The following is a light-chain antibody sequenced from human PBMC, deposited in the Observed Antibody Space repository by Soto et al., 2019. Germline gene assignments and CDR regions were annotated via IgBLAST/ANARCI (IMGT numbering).Light chain of an antibody. CDR3: QQYDSWPRT. CDR1: QSVSNN. CDR2: GAS. J-gene: IGKJ1*01. V-gene: IGKV3-15*01. Sequence: EIVLTESPCTLALSPGERATLSCRASQSVSNNYLAWYQQKPGQAPRLLIYGASTRATGIPVRFSGSGSGTEFTLTISSLQSEDFAVYYCQQYDSWPRTFGQGTKVDIK.